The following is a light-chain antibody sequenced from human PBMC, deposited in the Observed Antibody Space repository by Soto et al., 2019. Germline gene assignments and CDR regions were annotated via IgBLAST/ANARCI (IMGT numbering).Light chain of an antibody. CDR1: SSNIGNNY. J-gene: IGLJ2*01. CDR3: ATWDRSLSVGV. CDR2: DND. V-gene: IGLV1-51*01. Sequence: QSALTQPPSVSGAPGQRVTISCSGSSSNIGNNYVFWYQQLPGTAPKLLIYDNDKRPSGIPDRFSGSKSGTSATLGITGLQTGDEADYYCATWDRSLSVGVFGGGTQLTVL.